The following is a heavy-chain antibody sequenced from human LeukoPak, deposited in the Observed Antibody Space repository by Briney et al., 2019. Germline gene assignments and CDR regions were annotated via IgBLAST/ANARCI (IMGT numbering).Heavy chain of an antibody. CDR2: INHSGST. CDR3: ARSWSYYDSMYGY. V-gene: IGHV4-34*01. Sequence: SETLSLTCAVYGGSFSGYYWTWIRQPPGRGLEWIGEINHSGSTNDNPSLKSRVTISVETSKNQFTLKLSSVTAADTAVYYCARSWSYYDSMYGYRGQGTLVTVSS. D-gene: IGHD3-22*01. CDR1: GGSFSGYY. J-gene: IGHJ4*02.